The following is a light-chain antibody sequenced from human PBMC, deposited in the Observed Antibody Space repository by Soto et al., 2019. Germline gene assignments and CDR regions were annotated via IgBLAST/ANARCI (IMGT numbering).Light chain of an antibody. CDR2: GAS. Sequence: EIVLTQSPGTLSLSPGERATLSCRASQSVGSNLLAWYQQKRGQAPRLLIYGASNRATGIPDMFSGSGSGTDFTLTISRLETEELAVYYCQQYNTSPRTVGQGTKGDIK. CDR3: QQYNTSPRT. CDR1: QSVGSNL. V-gene: IGKV3-20*01. J-gene: IGKJ1*01.